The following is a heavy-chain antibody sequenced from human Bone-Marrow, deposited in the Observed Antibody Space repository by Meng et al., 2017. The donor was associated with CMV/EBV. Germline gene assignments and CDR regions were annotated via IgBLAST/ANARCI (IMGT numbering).Heavy chain of an antibody. Sequence: GSLRLSCTVSGGSISSYYWSWIRQPPGKGLEWIGYIYYSGSTNYNPSLKSRVTISVDTSENQFSLKLSSVTAADTAVYYCARVRDYNWFDPWGQGTLGTVSS. CDR1: GGSISSYY. J-gene: IGHJ5*02. CDR2: IYYSGST. D-gene: IGHD5-24*01. CDR3: ARVRDYNWFDP. V-gene: IGHV4-59*01.